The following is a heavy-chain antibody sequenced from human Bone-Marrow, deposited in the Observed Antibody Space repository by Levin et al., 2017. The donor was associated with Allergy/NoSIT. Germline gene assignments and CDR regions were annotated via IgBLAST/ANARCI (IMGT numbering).Heavy chain of an antibody. D-gene: IGHD3-10*01. CDR2: IIPKFDTT. V-gene: IGHV1-69*13. J-gene: IGHJ3*01. CDR1: GGTFSDFP. Sequence: PEASVKVSCKASGGTFSDFPISWVRQAPGQGLEWMGSIIPKFDTTKYAQRFQGRLTISADEVTTTAHMELKSLTSDDTAIYYCARDRAEYYYGSGSGSDFWGQGTLVTVSS. CDR3: ARDRAEYYYGSGSGSDF.